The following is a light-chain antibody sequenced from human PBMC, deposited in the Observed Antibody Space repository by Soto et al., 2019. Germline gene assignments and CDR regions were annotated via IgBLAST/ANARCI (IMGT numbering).Light chain of an antibody. V-gene: IGKV3-15*01. CDR3: QQYFNWWT. CDR2: GAS. J-gene: IGKJ1*01. Sequence: IVLTQSPATLSVSLGERATLSCRASHNVDFNLAWYQQRPGQAPRLLVYGASTRATDIPARFSGSGSGTEFTLTISSLQSEDFAIYYCQQYFNWWTFGQGTKVDIK. CDR1: HNVDFN.